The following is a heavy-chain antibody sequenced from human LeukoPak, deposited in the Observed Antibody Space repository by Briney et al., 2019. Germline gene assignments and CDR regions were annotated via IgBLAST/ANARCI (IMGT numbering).Heavy chain of an antibody. CDR2: ISGSGSDI. CDR3: ATGPQIREPAY. V-gene: IGHV3-11*04. Sequence: KPGGSLRLSCVASGLTSSDYYMGWIRQAPGRGLEWLSYISGSGSDINYAESVRGRFAISRDNAKNSLYLQLNSLRPEDTAVYYCATGPQIREPAYWGQGTLVTVSP. CDR1: GLTSSDYY. J-gene: IGHJ4*02. D-gene: IGHD1-26*01.